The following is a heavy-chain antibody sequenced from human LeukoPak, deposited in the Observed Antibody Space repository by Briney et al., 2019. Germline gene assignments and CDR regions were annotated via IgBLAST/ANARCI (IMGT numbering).Heavy chain of an antibody. D-gene: IGHD2-15*01. Sequence: GGSLRLSCADSGFTFSDHYMDWVRQAPGKGLEWVGHIRNKANAYTTYYAASVKGRFTISRDDSKNSLYLQMNSLKTEDTAVYYCADLVATLWGQGTLVNVSS. CDR3: ADLVATL. CDR2: IRNKANAYTT. J-gene: IGHJ4*02. CDR1: GFTFSDHY. V-gene: IGHV3-72*01.